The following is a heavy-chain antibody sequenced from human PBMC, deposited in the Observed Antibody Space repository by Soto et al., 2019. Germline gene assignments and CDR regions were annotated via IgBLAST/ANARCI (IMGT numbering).Heavy chain of an antibody. Sequence: QVQLQESGPGLVKPSETLSLTCTVSGGSISSYYWSWIRQPPGKGLEWIGYIYYSGSTNYNPSLKSRVTISVDTSKNQFSLKLSSVTAADTAVYYCARGSVALGPFDYWGQGTLVTVSS. J-gene: IGHJ4*02. CDR3: ARGSVALGPFDY. V-gene: IGHV4-59*01. D-gene: IGHD6-19*01. CDR2: IYYSGST. CDR1: GGSISSYY.